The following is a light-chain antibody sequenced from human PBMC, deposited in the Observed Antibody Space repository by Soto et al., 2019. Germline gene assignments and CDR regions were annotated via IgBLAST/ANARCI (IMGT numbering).Light chain of an antibody. Sequence: QSALTQPASVSGSPGQSITISCTGTSSDVGGYNYVSWYQQHPGKAPKLMIYEVSNRPSGVSNRFSGSKSGNTASPTISGLQAEDEADYYCSSYTSSSTLEVFGGGTQLTVL. CDR2: EVS. CDR3: SSYTSSSTLEV. CDR1: SSDVGGYNY. V-gene: IGLV2-14*01. J-gene: IGLJ2*01.